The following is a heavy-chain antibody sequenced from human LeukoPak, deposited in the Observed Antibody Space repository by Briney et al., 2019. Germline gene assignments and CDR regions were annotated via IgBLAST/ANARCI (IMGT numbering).Heavy chain of an antibody. CDR1: GFTSDDYA. CDR2: ISWNSGSI. CDR3: ARWWTGYDY. D-gene: IGHD2-15*01. V-gene: IGHV3-9*02. Sequence: GRSLRLSCAASGFTSDDYAMHWVRQAPGKGLEWVSGISWNSGSIGYADSVKGRFTISRDNAKNSLYLQMNSLRAEDTAVYYCARWWTGYDYWGQGTLVTVSS. J-gene: IGHJ4*02.